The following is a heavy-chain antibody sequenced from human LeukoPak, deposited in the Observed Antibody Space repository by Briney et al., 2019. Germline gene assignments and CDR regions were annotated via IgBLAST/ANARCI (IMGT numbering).Heavy chain of an antibody. CDR1: GGSISSYY. J-gene: IGHJ5*02. D-gene: IGHD4-17*01. CDR2: MYNSGST. V-gene: IGHV4-59*01. CDR3: ARVPHFGDYGWFDP. Sequence: PSETLSLTCTVSGGSISSYYWGWIRQPPGKGLEWIGYMYNSGSTNYNPSLKSRVTISIDTSKNQFSLKLSSVTAADTAVYYCARVPHFGDYGWFDPWGQGTLVTVSS.